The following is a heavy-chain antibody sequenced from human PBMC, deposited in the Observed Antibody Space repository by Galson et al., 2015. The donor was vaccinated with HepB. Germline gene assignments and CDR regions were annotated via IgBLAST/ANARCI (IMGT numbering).Heavy chain of an antibody. Sequence: SLRLSCAASGFTFSGFAMSWVRQAPGKGLEWVSAISDRGGSTYYADSVKGRFTLSRDNFKKTLYLQMNNLGVDDTAVYYCAKGGGFCTGGSCPYFDSWGQGLLVTVSS. CDR1: GFTFSGFA. CDR3: AKGGGFCTGGSCPYFDS. J-gene: IGHJ4*02. V-gene: IGHV3-23*01. CDR2: ISDRGGST. D-gene: IGHD2-15*01.